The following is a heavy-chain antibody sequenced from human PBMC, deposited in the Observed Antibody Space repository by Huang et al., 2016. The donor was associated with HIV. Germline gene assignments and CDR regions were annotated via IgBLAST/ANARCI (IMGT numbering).Heavy chain of an antibody. J-gene: IGHJ5*02. D-gene: IGHD2-2*01. V-gene: IGHV4-39*01. CDR3: ARQGGDCTSISCYLSWFDR. CDR2: IPPSGTA. Sequence: QLQLQESGPGLVKPSQNLSLTCTVFGGSVSSRNYYWAWIRQNPGKGLEWIGSIPPSGTAYYNRSLKGRVSMILEKSRTLFSLEVTSATAAESSMYCCARQGGDCTSISCYLSWFDRWGQGTLVTVSS. CDR1: GGSVSSRNYY.